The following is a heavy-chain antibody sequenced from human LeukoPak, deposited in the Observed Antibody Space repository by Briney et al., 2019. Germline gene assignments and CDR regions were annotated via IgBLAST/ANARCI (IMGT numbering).Heavy chain of an antibody. CDR3: AGEIRRTSCAYDY. D-gene: IGHD2-2*01. CDR1: GYTFTGYY. V-gene: IGHV1-2*02. J-gene: IGHJ4*02. Sequence: GASVKVSCKASGYTFTGYYMHWVRQAPGQGLEWMGWINPNSGGTNYAQKFQGRVTMTRDTSISTAYMELSRLRSDDTAVYYCAGEIRRTSCAYDYWGQGTLVTVSP. CDR2: INPNSGGT.